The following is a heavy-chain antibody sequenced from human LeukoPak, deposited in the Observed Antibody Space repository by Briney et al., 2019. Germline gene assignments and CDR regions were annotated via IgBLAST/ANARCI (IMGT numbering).Heavy chain of an antibody. D-gene: IGHD6-13*01. CDR2: IYSDGNT. V-gene: IGHV3-53*01. CDR3: ADSSWSY. Sequence: GGSLRLSCAVSGFTVSSIYMSWVRQAPGKGLEWVSVIYSDGNTYYADSVKGRFTISRDNSKNTVYLQMNSLGAEDTAVYYCADSSWSYWGQGTLVTVSS. J-gene: IGHJ4*02. CDR1: GFTVSSIY.